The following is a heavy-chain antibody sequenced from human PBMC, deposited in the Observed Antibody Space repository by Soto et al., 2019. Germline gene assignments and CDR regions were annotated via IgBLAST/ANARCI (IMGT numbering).Heavy chain of an antibody. Sequence: EVPVLESGGGLVQHGGSLRLSCAASGFTFTTYCMAWVRQAPGKGLEWVTAISGSGGRTDYADSVKGRFTISRDNSMNTLYLQMNSLRAEDTAVYYCAKDGRDYGGSGHGYFDLWGRGTLVTVSA. CDR2: ISGSGGRT. CDR1: GFTFTTYC. D-gene: IGHD4-17*01. CDR3: AKDGRDYGGSGHGYFDL. V-gene: IGHV3-23*01. J-gene: IGHJ2*01.